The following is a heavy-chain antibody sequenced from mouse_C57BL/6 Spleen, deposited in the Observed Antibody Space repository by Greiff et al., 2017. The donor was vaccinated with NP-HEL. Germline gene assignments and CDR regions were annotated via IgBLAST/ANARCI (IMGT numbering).Heavy chain of an antibody. D-gene: IGHD1-1*02. CDR2: INPNNGGT. J-gene: IGHJ3*01. CDR1: GYTFTDYY. Sequence: VQLQQSGPELVKPGASVKISCKASGYTFTDYYMNWVKQSHGKSLEWIGDINPNNGGTSYNQKFKGKATLTVDKSSSTAYMELRSLTSEDSAVYYCARYGQAWFAYWGQGTLVTVSA. V-gene: IGHV1-26*01. CDR3: ARYGQAWFAY.